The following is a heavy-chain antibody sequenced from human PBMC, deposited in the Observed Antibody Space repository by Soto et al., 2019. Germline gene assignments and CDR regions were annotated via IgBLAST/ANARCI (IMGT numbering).Heavy chain of an antibody. J-gene: IGHJ4*02. CDR2: IIPIFGTP. V-gene: IGHV1-69*01. D-gene: IGHD3-10*01. CDR1: GGIFSTYA. Sequence: QVQLVQSGAEVKKPGSSVKVSCKASGGIFSTYAISWLRQAPGQGLEWMGGIIPIFGTPNYAQRFQGRVTITADESTSKAYMELSRLRSEDTAVYYFARDRDDYGSGNYYNRIDFWGQGTLVTVSS. CDR3: ARDRDDYGSGNYYNRIDF.